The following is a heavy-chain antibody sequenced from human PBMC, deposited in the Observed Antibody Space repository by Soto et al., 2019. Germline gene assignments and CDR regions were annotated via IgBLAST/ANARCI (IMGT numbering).Heavy chain of an antibody. V-gene: IGHV1-18*01. D-gene: IGHD3-3*02. Sequence: ASVKVSCKASGYTFTSYGISWVRQAPGQGLEWMGWISAYNGNTNYAQKLQGRVTMTTDTSTSTAYMELRSLRSDDTAVYYCARDLSTETFLDFDYWGQGTLVTVSS. J-gene: IGHJ4*02. CDR2: ISAYNGNT. CDR1: GYTFTSYG. CDR3: ARDLSTETFLDFDY.